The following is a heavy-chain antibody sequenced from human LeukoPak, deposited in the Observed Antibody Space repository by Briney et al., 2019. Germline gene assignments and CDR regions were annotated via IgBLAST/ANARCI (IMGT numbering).Heavy chain of an antibody. CDR3: ARQPLIVTGYYFDY. V-gene: IGHV4-59*08. J-gene: IGHJ4*02. D-gene: IGHD7-27*01. CDR2: IYYSGST. Sequence: PSETLSLTCTVSGGSTSSYYWSWIRQPPGKGLEWIGYIYYSGSTNYNPSLKSRVTISVDTSKNQFSLKLSSVTAADTAVYYCARQPLIVTGYYFDYWGQGTLVTVSS. CDR1: GGSTSSYY.